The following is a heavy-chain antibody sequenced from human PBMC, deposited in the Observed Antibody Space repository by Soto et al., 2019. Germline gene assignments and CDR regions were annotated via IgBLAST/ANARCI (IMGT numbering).Heavy chain of an antibody. J-gene: IGHJ4*02. V-gene: IGHV3-7*04. CDR1: GFTFNNYW. CDR2: LKQDGSEE. CDR3: ARVFDSNNYYRHFDY. D-gene: IGHD3-22*01. Sequence: GGSLRLSCAASGFTFNNYWMNWVRQAPGKGLEWVANLKQDGSEEYYVDSVKGRFTISRDNTKNSLYLQMNSLRAEDTAVYYCARVFDSNNYYRHFDYWGQGTLVTVSS.